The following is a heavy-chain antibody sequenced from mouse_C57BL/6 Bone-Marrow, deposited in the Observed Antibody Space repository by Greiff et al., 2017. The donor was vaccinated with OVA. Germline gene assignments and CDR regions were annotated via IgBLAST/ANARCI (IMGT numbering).Heavy chain of an antibody. D-gene: IGHD1-1*01. CDR3: TTSTTVVAPYFDV. J-gene: IGHJ1*03. CDR2: LDPENGDT. Sequence: EVQLQQSGAELVRPGASVKLSCTASGFNIKDDYMHWVKQRPEQGLEWIGWLDPENGDTEYASKFQGKATITADTSSNTAYLQLSSLTSEDTAVYYCTTSTTVVAPYFDVWGTGTTVTVSS. CDR1: GFNIKDDY. V-gene: IGHV14-4*01.